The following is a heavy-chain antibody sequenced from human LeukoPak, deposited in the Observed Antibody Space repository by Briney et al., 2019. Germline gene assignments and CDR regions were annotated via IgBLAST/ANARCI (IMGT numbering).Heavy chain of an antibody. V-gene: IGHV4-39*01. D-gene: IGHD6-13*01. CDR3: ARPGEGSGYSSSRIDY. Sequence: SETLSLTCTVSGGSISSSNYYWGWIRQPPGKGLERIGSIYYSGITYYNPSLKSRVTISVDTSKNQFSLKLRSVTAADTAVYYCARPGEGSGYSSSRIDYWGQGTLVTVFS. CDR1: GGSISSSNYY. J-gene: IGHJ4*02. CDR2: IYYSGIT.